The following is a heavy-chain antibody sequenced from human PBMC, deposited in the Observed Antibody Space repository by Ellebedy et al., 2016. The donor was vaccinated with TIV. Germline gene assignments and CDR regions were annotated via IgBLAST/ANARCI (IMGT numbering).Heavy chain of an antibody. V-gene: IGHV3-15*07. CDR1: GFTFSNAW. CDR3: TTGDYYEY. J-gene: IGHJ4*01. CDR2: IKSKAGGGTT. Sequence: GESLKISXAASGFTFSNAWMNWVRQAPGKGLEWVGRIKSKAGGGTTDYAAVVKDRFTLSRDESKNLLFLHLSTLKTEDTGVYYCTTGDYYEYWGHGTLVTVSS.